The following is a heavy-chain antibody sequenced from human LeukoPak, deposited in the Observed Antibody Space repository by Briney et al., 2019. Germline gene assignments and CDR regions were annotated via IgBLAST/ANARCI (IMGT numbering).Heavy chain of an antibody. J-gene: IGHJ3*02. CDR1: GYSFTSYW. D-gene: IGHD2-15*01. CDR2: IYPGDSDT. V-gene: IGHV5-51*01. CDR3: ARHGASGWPNDAFDI. Sequence: GESLKISCKGSGYSFTSYWIGWVRQMPGKGLEWMGIIYPGDSDTRYSPSLQGQVTISADKSISTAYLQWSSLKASDTAMYYCARHGASGWPNDAFDIWGQGTMVTVSS.